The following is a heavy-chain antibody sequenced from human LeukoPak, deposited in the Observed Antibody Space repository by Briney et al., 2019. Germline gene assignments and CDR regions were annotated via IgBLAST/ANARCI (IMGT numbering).Heavy chain of an antibody. V-gene: IGHV3-30*02. J-gene: IGHJ4*02. CDR1: GFTFSRFG. Sequence: GGSLRLSCAASGFTFSRFGIHWVRQPPGRGLDWVTFISNDGRDILYADSVKGRFIISRDNSRNTVYLQMNSLRSEDTAIYYCVKDQGLGGDRDYWGQGTLVTVSS. CDR3: VKDQGLGGDRDY. D-gene: IGHD2-21*01. CDR2: ISNDGRDI.